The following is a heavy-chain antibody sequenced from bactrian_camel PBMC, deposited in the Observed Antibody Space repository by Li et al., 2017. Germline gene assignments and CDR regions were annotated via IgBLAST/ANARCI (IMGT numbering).Heavy chain of an antibody. Sequence: HVQLVESGGGSAQVGGSLRLSCTASGDTLRSHCMGWFRQSPGRQREAVGRIYTNSLLVQYGASVKGRFRISQDDATNTLYLQMNNLRPDDTAMYYCAAARPSRTVGTNWMCDPSDLLQFDYWGQGTQVTVS. J-gene: IGHJ4*01. CDR1: GDTLRSHC. D-gene: IGHD7*01. CDR2: IYTNSLLV. V-gene: IGHV3-2*01. CDR3: AAARPSRTVGTNWMCDPSDLLQFDY.